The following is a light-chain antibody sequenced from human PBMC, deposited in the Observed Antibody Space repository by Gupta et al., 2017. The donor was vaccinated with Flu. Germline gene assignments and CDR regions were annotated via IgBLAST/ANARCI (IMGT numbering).Light chain of an antibody. CDR1: SSNFGAGYD. V-gene: IGLV1-40*01. J-gene: IGLJ3*02. CDR2: GNN. CDR3: QSYDSSLSGSV. Sequence: QSVLTQPPSVSAAPGQRLTISCTGSSSNFGAGYDVHWYQQLPGTAPKLLIYGNNNRPSGVPDRFSCSKSGTSASLAITGLQAEDEAHYYCQSYDSSLSGSVFGGGTKLTVL.